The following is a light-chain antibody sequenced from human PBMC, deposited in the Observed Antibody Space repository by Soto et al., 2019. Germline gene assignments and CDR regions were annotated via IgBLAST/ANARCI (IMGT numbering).Light chain of an antibody. CDR3: QQLNAYPLT. V-gene: IGKV1-9*01. Sequence: DFQLTQSPSFLSASVGDRVTITCRASQGTSSYLAWFQQKPGRAPKLLIYGASTLQSGVPARFSGSGSGTDFTLTISNLQPEDFATYYCQQLNAYPLTFGQGTRLEIK. CDR2: GAS. J-gene: IGKJ5*01. CDR1: QGTSSY.